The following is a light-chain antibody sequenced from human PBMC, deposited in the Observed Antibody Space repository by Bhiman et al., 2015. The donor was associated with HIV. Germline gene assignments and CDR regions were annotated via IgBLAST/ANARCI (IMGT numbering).Light chain of an antibody. CDR1: KLGDKF. J-gene: IGLJ1*01. CDR2: RDD. V-gene: IGLV3-1*01. Sequence: SYELTQPPSVSVSPGQTATITCSGDKLGDKFACWYQQKPGQSPVLVIYRDDKRPSGIPERFSGSNSGNTATLTISGTQPMDEADYYCQAWDTSTAVFGTRTKVSVL. CDR3: QAWDTSTAV.